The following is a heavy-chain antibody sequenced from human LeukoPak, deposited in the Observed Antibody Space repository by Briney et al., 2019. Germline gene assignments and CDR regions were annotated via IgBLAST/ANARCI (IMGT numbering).Heavy chain of an antibody. V-gene: IGHV3-48*01. J-gene: IGHJ4*02. CDR3: VTVKGTYIDF. D-gene: IGHD4-11*01. Sequence: GGSLRLSCAAAGFPFSIFSMNWVRQAPGKGLEWVSYISASGSNIYYLDSVKGRFTVSRDNAMNSLFLQMDRPRAEDTAVYYCVTVKGTYIDFWGQGTLVTVSS. CDR2: ISASGSNI. CDR1: GFPFSIFS.